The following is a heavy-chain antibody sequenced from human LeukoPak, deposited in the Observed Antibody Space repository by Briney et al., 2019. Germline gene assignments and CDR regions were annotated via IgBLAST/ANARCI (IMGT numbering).Heavy chain of an antibody. D-gene: IGHD3-16*01. Sequence: GGSLRLSCAASGFTFSIYEMNWVRQAPGKGLEWISYITNSGRSVHYADSVKGRFFISRDTANNFMFLQMNSLTGEDTAVYYCARGGDSLGGNWFDPWGQGTLVTVSS. CDR3: ARGGDSLGGNWFDP. V-gene: IGHV3-48*03. CDR1: GFTFSIYE. J-gene: IGHJ5*02. CDR2: ITNSGRSV.